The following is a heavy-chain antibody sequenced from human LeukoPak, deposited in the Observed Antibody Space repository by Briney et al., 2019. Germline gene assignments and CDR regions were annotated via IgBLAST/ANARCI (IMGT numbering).Heavy chain of an antibody. CDR2: IYYSGNT. CDR1: GGSISSSSYY. J-gene: IGHJ4*02. Sequence: PSETLSLTCTVSGGSISSSSYYWGWVRQPPGEGLEWIGSIYYSGNTYYNPSLKSRVTISVDTSKNQFSLKLSSVTAADTAVYYCARHRTRDGSTSSDYWGQGTLVTVSS. CDR3: ARHRTRDGSTSSDY. V-gene: IGHV4-39*01. D-gene: IGHD5-24*01.